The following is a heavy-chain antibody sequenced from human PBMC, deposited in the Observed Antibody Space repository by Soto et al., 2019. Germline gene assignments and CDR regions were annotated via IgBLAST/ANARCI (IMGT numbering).Heavy chain of an antibody. J-gene: IGHJ4*02. Sequence: GXSVKVSYKASGGTFSSDSFSLGRQAPGQGLEWMGGIIPMFDTPIYAQKFQDRVTITADESTSTAYMQLSRLRSGDTAVYYCARSGGLDRDFNYWGQGSLVTVPQ. CDR2: IIPMFDTP. CDR3: ARSGGLDRDFNY. V-gene: IGHV1-69*01. D-gene: IGHD2-15*01. CDR1: GGTFSSDS.